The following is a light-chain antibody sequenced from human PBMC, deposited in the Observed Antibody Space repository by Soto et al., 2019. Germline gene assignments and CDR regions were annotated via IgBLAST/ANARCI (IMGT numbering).Light chain of an antibody. Sequence: DIVMTQSPDSLAVSLGERATINCKSSQSVLYSSNNQNYLAWYQQKPGQPPKLLIYWASTRESGVPDRFSGSGSGTDFTLTISSLQAEDVAVYYCQQVNSTPPRTFGQGTKVEIK. CDR2: WAS. CDR1: QSVLYSSNNQNY. CDR3: QQVNSTPPRT. V-gene: IGKV4-1*01. J-gene: IGKJ1*01.